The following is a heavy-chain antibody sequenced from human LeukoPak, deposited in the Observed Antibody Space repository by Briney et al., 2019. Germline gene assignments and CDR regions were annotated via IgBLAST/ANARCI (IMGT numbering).Heavy chain of an antibody. D-gene: IGHD1-26*01. Sequence: ASVKVSCKASGYTFTGYYMHWVRQAPGQGLEWMGWINPNSGGTNYAQKFQGRVTMTRDTSISTAYMELSRLRSDDTAVYYCARRYSGCYLYYYYYGMDVWGQGTTVTVSS. CDR1: GYTFTGYY. CDR3: ARRYSGCYLYYYYYGMDV. V-gene: IGHV1-2*02. CDR2: INPNSGGT. J-gene: IGHJ6*02.